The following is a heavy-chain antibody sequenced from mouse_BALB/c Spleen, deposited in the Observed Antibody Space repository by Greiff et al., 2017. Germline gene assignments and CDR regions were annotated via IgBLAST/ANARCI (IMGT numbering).Heavy chain of an antibody. CDR2: IYPGSGNT. V-gene: IGHV1-77*01. CDR1: GYTFTDYY. CDR3: ARKGYGSSIYYAMDY. D-gene: IGHD1-1*01. Sequence: QVQLQQSGAELARPGASVKLFCKASGYTFTDYYINWVKQRTGQGLEWIGEIYPGSGNTYYNEKFKGKATLTADKSSSTAYMQLSSLTSEDSAVYFCARKGYGSSIYYAMDYWGQGTSVTVSS. J-gene: IGHJ4*01.